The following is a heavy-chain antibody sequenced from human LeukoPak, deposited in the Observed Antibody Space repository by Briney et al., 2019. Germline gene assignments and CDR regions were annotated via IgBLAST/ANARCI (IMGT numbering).Heavy chain of an antibody. CDR1: GFTFSSYE. Sequence: GGSLRLSCAASGFTFSSYEMHWVRQVPGKGLEWVSYISGGGSTIYYADSVKGRFTISRDNAKNSLYLQMNSLRAEDTAVYYCARDTDYGGPFDYWGQGTLVTVSS. CDR3: ARDTDYGGPFDY. D-gene: IGHD4-23*01. V-gene: IGHV3-48*03. J-gene: IGHJ4*02. CDR2: ISGGGSTI.